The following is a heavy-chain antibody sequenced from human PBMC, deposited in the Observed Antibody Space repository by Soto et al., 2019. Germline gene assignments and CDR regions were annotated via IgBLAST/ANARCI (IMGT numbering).Heavy chain of an antibody. D-gene: IGHD3-10*01. V-gene: IGHV3-73*01. Sequence: ESGGGLVQPGGSLKLSCAASGFVFKDSSIHWVRQASGKGLEWIGRIRDRAYNYATAYAASVKGRFTISRDDSNNMAYLQMNGLETEDTAIYYCTRLISAAQAYWGQGTLVTVSS. CDR3: TRLISAAQAY. CDR1: GFVFKDSS. CDR2: IRDRAYNYAT. J-gene: IGHJ4*02.